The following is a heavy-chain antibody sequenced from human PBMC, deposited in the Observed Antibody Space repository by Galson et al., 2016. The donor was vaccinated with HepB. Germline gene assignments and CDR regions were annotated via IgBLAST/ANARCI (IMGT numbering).Heavy chain of an antibody. CDR3: ATGIVVAGKMYYYYMDV. J-gene: IGHJ6*03. CDR2: IYYTGNT. D-gene: IGHD6-19*01. V-gene: IGHV4-39*01. Sequence: SETLSLTCTVSGASISGTNYYWGWIRQTPGRGLEWIGSIYYTGNTNYKPSPESRVTISVDTAKNHLSLRLNSVTAADTAVYYCATGIVVAGKMYYYYMDVWGKGTSVTVSS. CDR1: GASISGTNYY.